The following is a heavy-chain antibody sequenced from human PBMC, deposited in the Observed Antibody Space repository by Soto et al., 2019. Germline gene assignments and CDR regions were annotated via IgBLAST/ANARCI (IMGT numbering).Heavy chain of an antibody. Sequence: EVQLVESGGGLVQPGGSLRLSCAASKFSFSGYWLHWVRQAPGKGLMWVSRVNPDGSTTTYADSVKGRFTISIDNARDTVFLQMNSLRAEDTAVYYCARVASGSYDWFDPWGQGTLVTVSS. V-gene: IGHV3-74*01. J-gene: IGHJ5*02. CDR3: ARVASGSYDWFDP. D-gene: IGHD1-26*01. CDR2: VNPDGSTT. CDR1: KFSFSGYW.